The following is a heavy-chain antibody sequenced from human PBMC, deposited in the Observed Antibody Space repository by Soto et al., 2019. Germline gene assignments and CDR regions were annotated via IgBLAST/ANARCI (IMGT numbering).Heavy chain of an antibody. Sequence: GASVKVSCKVSGNTLTELSMHWVRQAPGKGLEWMGSFDPEDGETIYAQKFQGRVTMTEDISTDTAYMDLSSLRSEDTAVYYCATGIPLYGMDVWGQGTTVTV. V-gene: IGHV1-24*01. CDR2: FDPEDGET. CDR1: GNTLTELS. J-gene: IGHJ6*02. CDR3: ATGIPLYGMDV. D-gene: IGHD2-21*01.